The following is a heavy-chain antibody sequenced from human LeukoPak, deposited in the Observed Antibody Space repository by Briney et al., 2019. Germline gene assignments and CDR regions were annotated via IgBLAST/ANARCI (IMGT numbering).Heavy chain of an antibody. Sequence: ASVKVSCKASGYTFTSYYMHWVRQAPGQGLEWMGIINPSGGSTSYAQKFQGRVTMTRDTSTSTVYMELSSLKSEDTAVYYCARDYCTNGVCYPWTDWGQGTLVTVSS. V-gene: IGHV1-46*01. D-gene: IGHD2-8*01. CDR3: ARDYCTNGVCYPWTD. CDR1: GYTFTSYY. J-gene: IGHJ4*02. CDR2: INPSGGST.